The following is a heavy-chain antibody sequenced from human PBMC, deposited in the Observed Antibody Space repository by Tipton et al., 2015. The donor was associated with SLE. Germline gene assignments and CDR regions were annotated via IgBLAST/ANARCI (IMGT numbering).Heavy chain of an antibody. CDR1: GGSISSHY. D-gene: IGHD3-3*01. V-gene: IGHV4-59*11. CDR3: ARATIFGVAKRAFDI. J-gene: IGHJ3*02. Sequence: LRLSCTVSGGSISSHYWSWIRQPPGKGLEWFGNIYYSGSTNYNPSLKSRVTISVDTSKNQFSLKLSSVTAADTAVYYCARATIFGVAKRAFDIWGQGTMVTVSS. CDR2: IYYSGST.